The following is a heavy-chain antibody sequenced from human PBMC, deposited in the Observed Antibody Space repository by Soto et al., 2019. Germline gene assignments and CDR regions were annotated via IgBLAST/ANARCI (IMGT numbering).Heavy chain of an antibody. CDR1: VDTFTTYG. V-gene: IGHV1-18*01. Sequence: QVQLVQSGAEVKMPGASVKVSCKASVDTFTTYGISWVRQAPGQGLEWMGWISGYNDNTKYAQKFQGRVIMTADTSTSTAYLEVRTLTSDDTAVHYCAREYCTSTSCYGVDYWGQGTLVTVSS. J-gene: IGHJ4*02. CDR2: ISGYNDNT. CDR3: AREYCTSTSCYGVDY. D-gene: IGHD2-2*01.